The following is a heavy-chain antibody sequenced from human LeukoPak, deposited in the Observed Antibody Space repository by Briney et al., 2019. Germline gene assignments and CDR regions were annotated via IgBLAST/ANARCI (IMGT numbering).Heavy chain of an antibody. D-gene: IGHD6-19*01. CDR3: ARERWAGHSSGRYYYYYGMDV. CDR1: GGSISSYY. J-gene: IGHJ6*02. Sequence: SETLSLTCTASGGSISSYYWSWIRQPPGKGLEWIGYIYYSGSTNYNPSLKSRVTISVDTSKNQFSLKLSSVTAADTAVYYCARERWAGHSSGRYYYYYGMDVWGQGTTVTVSS. V-gene: IGHV4-59*01. CDR2: IYYSGST.